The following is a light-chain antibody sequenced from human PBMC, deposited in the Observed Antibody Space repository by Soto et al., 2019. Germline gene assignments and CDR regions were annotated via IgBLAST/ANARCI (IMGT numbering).Light chain of an antibody. Sequence: QSALTQPASVSGSPGQSITISCTGTSSDVGGYNYVSWYQQHPGKAPKLMIYEVSNRPSGVSNRFSGSKSGNTASLTISGLQAEDEADYYCCSYTNSGTPYVVFGGGTKLTVL. CDR1: SSDVGGYNY. CDR3: CSYTNSGTPYVV. CDR2: EVS. V-gene: IGLV2-14*01. J-gene: IGLJ2*01.